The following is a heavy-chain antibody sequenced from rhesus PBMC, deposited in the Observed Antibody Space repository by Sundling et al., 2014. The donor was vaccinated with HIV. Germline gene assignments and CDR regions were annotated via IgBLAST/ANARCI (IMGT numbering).Heavy chain of an antibody. CDR1: NGSISDTYR. J-gene: IGHJ4*01. V-gene: IGHV4S10*01. CDR2: IFGGSPST. Sequence: QVQLQESGPGVVKPSESLSLTCAVSNGSISDTYRWNWIRQPPGKGLEWIGYIFGGSPSTNYNPSLKSRVTISKDTSKNQLSLKLSSVTAADTAVYYCAREYSSGWDFDFWGQGVLVTVSS. D-gene: IGHD6-31*01. CDR3: AREYSSGWDFDF.